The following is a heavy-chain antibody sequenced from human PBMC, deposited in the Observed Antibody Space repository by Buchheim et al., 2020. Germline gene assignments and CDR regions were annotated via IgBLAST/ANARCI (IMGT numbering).Heavy chain of an antibody. J-gene: IGHJ6*02. CDR3: AKDGYYGSGTYYYYNMDV. CDR2: ISYDGSNK. CDR1: GFTFSSYG. Sequence: QVQLVESGGGVVQPGRSLRLSCAASGFTFSSYGIHWVRQAPGKGLEWVAVISYDGSNKYYADSVKGRFTISRDNSKNKLYLQMNSLRAEDTAVYYCAKDGYYGSGTYYYYNMDVWGQGTT. D-gene: IGHD3-10*01. V-gene: IGHV3-30*18.